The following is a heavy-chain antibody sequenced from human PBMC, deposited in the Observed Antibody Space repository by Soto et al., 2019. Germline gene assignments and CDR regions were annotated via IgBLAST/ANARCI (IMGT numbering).Heavy chain of an antibody. CDR2: IYYSGST. CDR1: GGTIGSYY. D-gene: IGHD5-12*01. V-gene: IGHV4-59*01. CDR3: ARDRGYGGNSGAFDY. J-gene: IGHJ4*02. Sequence: VVGGTIGSYYGSWILKPQGKGLEWIGYIYYSGSTNYNPSLKSRVTISVDTSKNQFSLKLSSVTAADTAVYYCARDRGYGGNSGAFDYWGQGTLVTVSS.